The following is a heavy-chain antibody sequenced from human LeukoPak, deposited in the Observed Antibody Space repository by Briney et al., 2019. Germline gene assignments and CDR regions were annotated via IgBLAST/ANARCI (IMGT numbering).Heavy chain of an antibody. CDR1: GFAFSNYW. CDR2: INSDGINT. J-gene: IGHJ5*02. V-gene: IGHV3-74*01. D-gene: IGHD3-22*01. Sequence: GGSLRLSCAASGFAFSNYWMHWVRQAPGKGLVWVSRINSDGINTSYADSVKGRFTISRDNAKNTLNLQMNSLRAEDTAVYYCARDLGQYYDTSDNWFDPWGQGTLVTVSS. CDR3: ARDLGQYYDTSDNWFDP.